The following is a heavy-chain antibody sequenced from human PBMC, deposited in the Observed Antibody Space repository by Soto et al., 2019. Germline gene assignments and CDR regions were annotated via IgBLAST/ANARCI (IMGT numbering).Heavy chain of an antibody. CDR3: ARDTAAAGTFAMRYYYYGMDV. V-gene: IGHV3-30-3*01. D-gene: IGHD6-13*01. CDR1: GFTFSSYA. J-gene: IGHJ6*02. CDR2: ISYDGSNK. Sequence: QVQLVESGGGVVQPGRSLRLSCAASGFTFSSYAMHWVRQAPGKGLEWVAVISYDGSNKYYADSVKGRFTISRDNSKNTQYLHMNSLRAEDTAVYYCARDTAAAGTFAMRYYYYGMDVWGQGTTVTVSS.